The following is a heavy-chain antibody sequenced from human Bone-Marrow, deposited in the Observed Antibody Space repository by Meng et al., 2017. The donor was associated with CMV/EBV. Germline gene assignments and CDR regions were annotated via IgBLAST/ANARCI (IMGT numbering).Heavy chain of an antibody. D-gene: IGHD1-26*01. Sequence: ASVKVSCKASGYSFTGYYMHWVRQAPGQGLEWMGWINPNSGGTNYAQKFQGRVTMTRDTSISTAYMELSRLRSDDTAVYYCARFFVEASDYYGMDVWGQGTMVTVSS. CDR1: GYSFTGYY. V-gene: IGHV1-2*02. J-gene: IGHJ6*02. CDR2: INPNSGGT. CDR3: ARFFVEASDYYGMDV.